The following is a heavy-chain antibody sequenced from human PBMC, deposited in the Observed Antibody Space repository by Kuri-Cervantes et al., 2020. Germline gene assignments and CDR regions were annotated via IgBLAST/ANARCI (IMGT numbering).Heavy chain of an antibody. J-gene: IGHJ4*02. D-gene: IGHD1-26*01. Sequence: GESLKISCAASGFTFSSYWMHWVRQAPGKGLEWVAFVSYDGNTKYYADSVKGRFTISRDNSMNTLFLQMHSLRTEDTAVYYCARDRKGGSYYGAVDYWGQGTLVTVSS. CDR2: VSYDGNTK. CDR1: GFTFSSYW. CDR3: ARDRKGGSYYGAVDY. V-gene: IGHV3-30*03.